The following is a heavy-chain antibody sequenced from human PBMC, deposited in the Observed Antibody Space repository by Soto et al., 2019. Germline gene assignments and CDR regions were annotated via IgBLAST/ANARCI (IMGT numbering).Heavy chain of an antibody. J-gene: IGHJ5*02. CDR2: ISYDGSNK. Sequence: QVQLVESGGGVVQPGRSLRLSCAASGFTFSSYAMHWVRQAPGKGLEWVEVISYDGSNKYYADSVKGRFTISRDNSKNTLYLQMNSLRAEDTAVYYCAREMGVVNCVDPWGQGTMVTVSS. V-gene: IGHV3-30-3*01. CDR3: AREMGVVNCVDP. CDR1: GFTFSSYA. D-gene: IGHD3-16*01.